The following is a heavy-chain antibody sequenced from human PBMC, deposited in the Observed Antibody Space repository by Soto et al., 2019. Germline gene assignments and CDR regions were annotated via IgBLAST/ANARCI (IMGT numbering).Heavy chain of an antibody. Sequence: SQTLSLTCAISGDSVSSNSAAWNWIRQSPSRGLEWLGRTYYRSKWYNDYAVSVKSRITINPDTSKNQFSLQLNSVTPEDTAVYYCARAGYYYGSGSYSGMDVWGQGTTVTVSS. D-gene: IGHD3-10*01. J-gene: IGHJ6*02. CDR3: ARAGYYYGSGSYSGMDV. CDR2: TYYRSKWYN. V-gene: IGHV6-1*01. CDR1: GDSVSSNSAA.